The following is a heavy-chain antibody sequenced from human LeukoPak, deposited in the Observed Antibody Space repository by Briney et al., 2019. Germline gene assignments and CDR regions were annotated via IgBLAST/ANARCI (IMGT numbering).Heavy chain of an antibody. V-gene: IGHV4-61*02. CDR2: IYYSGST. Sequence: PSQTLSLTCTVSGGSISSGSYYWSWIRQPAGKGLEWIGRIYYSGSTYYNPSLKSRVTISVDTSKNQFSLKLSSVTAADTAVYYCAVLTPYYYYMDVWGKGTTVTVSS. CDR1: GGSISSGSYY. D-gene: IGHD3-9*01. J-gene: IGHJ6*03. CDR3: AVLTPYYYYMDV.